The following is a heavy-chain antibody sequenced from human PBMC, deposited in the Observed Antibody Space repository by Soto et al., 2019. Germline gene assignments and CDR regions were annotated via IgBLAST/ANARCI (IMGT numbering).Heavy chain of an antibody. V-gene: IGHV4-31*03. D-gene: IGHD3-16*02. J-gene: IGHJ4*02. CDR3: ARDLVYDYVWGSYRPDY. Sequence: PSETLSLTCTVSGGSISSGGYYWSWIRQHPGKGLEWIGYIYYSGSTYYNPSLKSRVTISVDTSKNQFSLKLSSVTAADTAVYYCARDLVYDYVWGSYRPDYWGQGTLVTVSS. CDR1: GGSISSGGYY. CDR2: IYYSGST.